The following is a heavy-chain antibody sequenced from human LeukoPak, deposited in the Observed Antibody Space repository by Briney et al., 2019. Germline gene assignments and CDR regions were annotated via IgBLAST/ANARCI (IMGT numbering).Heavy chain of an antibody. CDR3: ARVNIDYYDGRSYGISFEN. CDR2: INHSGST. Sequence: SETVSLTCAVYGGSFSGYYWSWIRQPPGKGLEWIGEINHSGSTNYNPSLKSRVTISVDTSKNQFSLKLSSVTAADTAVYYCARVNIDYYDGRSYGISFENWGQGTLLTVSS. CDR1: GGSFSGYY. J-gene: IGHJ4*02. D-gene: IGHD3-22*01. V-gene: IGHV4-34*01.